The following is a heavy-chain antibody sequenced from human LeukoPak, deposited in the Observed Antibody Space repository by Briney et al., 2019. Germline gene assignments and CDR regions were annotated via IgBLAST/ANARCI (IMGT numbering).Heavy chain of an antibody. V-gene: IGHV3-23*01. J-gene: IGHJ4*02. CDR1: GFTFSKFA. CDR3: ARDPGPPGYRSSWFGLDY. Sequence: GGSLRLSCAATGFTFSKFASSWVRQAPGKGLEWVSGISGSGDATYYASSVKGRFTISRDNSKNTLYLQMNSLRAEDTAVYYCARDPGPPGYRSSWFGLDYWGQGTLVTVSS. CDR2: ISGSGDAT. D-gene: IGHD6-13*01.